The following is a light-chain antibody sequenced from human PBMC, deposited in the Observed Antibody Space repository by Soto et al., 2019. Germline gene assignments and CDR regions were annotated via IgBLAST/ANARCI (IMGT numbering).Light chain of an antibody. Sequence: EIVMTQSPVTLSLSPGQRATLSCRASQTVGSNYLAWYQQKPGQAPRLLIYGASSRATGIPDRFSGSGSGTDFTLTISRLEPEDFAVYYCQQYGSSPWTFGQGSKADIK. CDR2: GAS. CDR1: QTVGSNY. J-gene: IGKJ1*01. CDR3: QQYGSSPWT. V-gene: IGKV3-20*01.